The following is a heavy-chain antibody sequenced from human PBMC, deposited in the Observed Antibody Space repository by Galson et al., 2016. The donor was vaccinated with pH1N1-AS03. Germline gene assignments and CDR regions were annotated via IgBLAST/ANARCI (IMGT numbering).Heavy chain of an antibody. CDR1: GYTFTRYY. V-gene: IGHV1-46*01. CDR2: IDPSGGGT. Sequence: SVKVSCKASGYTFTRYYVHWVRQAPGEGLEWMGVIDPSGGGTTYAQKFQDRVTMTRDTSTSSAHMELSSLRFDDTAVYYCLAYGSGTQAYFDYWGQGTPVAASS. CDR3: LAYGSGTQAYFDY. J-gene: IGHJ4*02. D-gene: IGHD3-10*01.